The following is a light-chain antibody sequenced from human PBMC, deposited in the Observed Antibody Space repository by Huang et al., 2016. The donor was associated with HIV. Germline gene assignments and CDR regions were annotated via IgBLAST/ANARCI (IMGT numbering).Light chain of an antibody. J-gene: IGKJ2*01. V-gene: IGKV4-1*01. CDR1: QSLLYNSNNKNY. Sequence: DIVMTQSPDSLAVSLGERATINCKSSQSLLYNSNNKNYLAWYQQNTGQPPNLLMYWASSRKSGVPDRFSGSGSETDFTLTISSLQAEDVAVYYCQQHYSSPPTFGQGTKLEIK. CDR2: WAS. CDR3: QQHYSSPPT.